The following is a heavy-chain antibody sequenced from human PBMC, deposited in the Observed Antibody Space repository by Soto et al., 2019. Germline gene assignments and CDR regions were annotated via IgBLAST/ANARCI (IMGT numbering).Heavy chain of an antibody. Sequence: PGGSLRLSCAASEFTFSSYAMSWVRQAPGKGLEWVSAISGSGGSTYYADSVKGRFTISRDNSKNTLYLQMNSLRAEDTAVYYCAKVPAYRQLQPPDYWGQGTLVTVSS. J-gene: IGHJ4*02. CDR3: AKVPAYRQLQPPDY. CDR2: ISGSGGST. CDR1: EFTFSSYA. V-gene: IGHV3-23*01. D-gene: IGHD1-1*01.